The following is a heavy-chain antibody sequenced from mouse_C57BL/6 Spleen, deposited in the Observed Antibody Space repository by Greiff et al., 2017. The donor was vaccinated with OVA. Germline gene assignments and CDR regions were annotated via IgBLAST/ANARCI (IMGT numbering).Heavy chain of an antibody. D-gene: IGHD4-1*01. CDR1: GFTFSDYY. CDR2: ISNGGGST. V-gene: IGHV5-12*01. J-gene: IGHJ1*03. CDR3: ARQWRALTGDWYFDV. Sequence: EVKVEESGGGLVQPGGSLKLSCAASGFTFSDYYMYWVRQTPEKRLEWVAYISNGGGSTSYPDTVKGRFTISRDNAKNTLYLQMSRLKSEDTAMYDCARQWRALTGDWYFDVWGTGTTVTVSS.